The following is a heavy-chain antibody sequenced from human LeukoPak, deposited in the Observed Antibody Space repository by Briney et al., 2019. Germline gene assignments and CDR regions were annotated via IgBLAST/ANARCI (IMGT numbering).Heavy chain of an antibody. CDR3: ARAGCSSTSCYYADY. Sequence: GASVKVSCKASRYTFTSYGISWVRQAPGQGLEWMGWISAYNGNTNNAQKLQGRVTMTTDTATSTAYMELRSLRSDDTAVYYCARAGCSSTSCYYADYWGQGTLVTVSS. V-gene: IGHV1-18*01. CDR1: RYTFTSYG. D-gene: IGHD2-2*01. CDR2: ISAYNGNT. J-gene: IGHJ4*02.